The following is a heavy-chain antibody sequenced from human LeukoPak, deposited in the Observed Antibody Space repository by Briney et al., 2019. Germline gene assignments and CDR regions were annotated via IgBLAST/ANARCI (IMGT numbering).Heavy chain of an antibody. Sequence: GSLGPSCAASGFTFSSYAMSWVRQAPGKGLEWVSAISGSGGSTYYADSVKGRFTISRDNSKNTLYLQMNSLRAEDTAVYYCAKEQGQQLVLNPFDYWGQGTLVTVSS. J-gene: IGHJ4*02. D-gene: IGHD6-13*01. CDR1: GFTFSSYA. CDR3: AKEQGQQLVLNPFDY. V-gene: IGHV3-23*01. CDR2: ISGSGGST.